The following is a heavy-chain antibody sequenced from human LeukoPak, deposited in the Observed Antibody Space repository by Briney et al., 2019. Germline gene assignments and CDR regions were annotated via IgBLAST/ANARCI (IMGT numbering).Heavy chain of an antibody. CDR1: GFTFSGYA. J-gene: IGHJ4*02. Sequence: GGSLRLSCAASGFTFSGYAMSWVRQAPGKGLEWVSAISGSGGSTYYADSVKGRFTISRDNSKNTLYLQMNSLRAEETTVYYCRKSEEAVLRYFDWWDYWGQGTLVTVSS. D-gene: IGHD3-9*01. V-gene: IGHV3-23*01. CDR2: ISGSGGST. CDR3: RKSEEAVLRYFDWWDY.